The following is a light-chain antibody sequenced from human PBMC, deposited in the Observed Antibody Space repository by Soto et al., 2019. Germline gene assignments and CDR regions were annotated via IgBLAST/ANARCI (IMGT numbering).Light chain of an antibody. CDR2: AAS. CDR3: QQYYDWPIT. Sequence: IVLTQSPATLSLSPGERATLSCRASQTVSRSLAWYQQKPGQAPRLLIYAASTRAAGIAARFSGSGSGTDFTLTISSLQSEDFAIYYCQQYYDWPITFGQGTRLEIK. CDR1: QTVSRS. V-gene: IGKV3-15*01. J-gene: IGKJ5*01.